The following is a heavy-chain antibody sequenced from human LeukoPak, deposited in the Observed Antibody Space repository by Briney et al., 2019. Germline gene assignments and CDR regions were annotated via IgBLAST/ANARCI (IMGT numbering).Heavy chain of an antibody. CDR3: ARRDPWLRGETGFDP. V-gene: IGHV4-30-4*01. J-gene: IGHJ5*02. D-gene: IGHD5-12*01. Sequence: SQTLSLTCTVSGGSISSGDYYWSWIRQPPGKGLEWIGYIYYSGSTYYNPSLKSRVTISVDTSKNQFSLKLSSVTAADTAVYYCARRDPWLRGETGFDPWGQGTLVTVPS. CDR1: GGSISSGDYY. CDR2: IYYSGST.